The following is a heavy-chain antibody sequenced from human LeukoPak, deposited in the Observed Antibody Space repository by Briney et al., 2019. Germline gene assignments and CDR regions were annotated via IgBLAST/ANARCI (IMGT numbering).Heavy chain of an antibody. V-gene: IGHV1-69*13. D-gene: IGHD1-26*01. Sequence: SVKVSCKASGGTFSSYAISWVRQAPGQGLEWMGGIIPIFGTANYAQKFQGRVTITADESTSTAYMELSSLRSEDTAVYYCARPLNSGSYPSGSWGQGTLVTVSS. CDR3: ARPLNSGSYPSGS. CDR1: GGTFSSYA. J-gene: IGHJ5*02. CDR2: IIPIFGTA.